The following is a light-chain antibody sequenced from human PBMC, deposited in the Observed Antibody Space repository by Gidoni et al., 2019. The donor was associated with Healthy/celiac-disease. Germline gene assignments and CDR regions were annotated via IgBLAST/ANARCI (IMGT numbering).Light chain of an antibody. V-gene: IGKV1-5*03. CDR1: QSISSW. J-gene: IGKJ1*01. CDR2: KAS. CDR3: QQNNSYPWT. Sequence: DIQLTQSPSTLSASVGDRVTITCRASQSISSWVAWYQQKPGKAPKLLIYKASSLESGVPSRFSGRGSGTEFTLTISSLQPDDFATYYCQQNNSYPWTFGQGTKVEIK.